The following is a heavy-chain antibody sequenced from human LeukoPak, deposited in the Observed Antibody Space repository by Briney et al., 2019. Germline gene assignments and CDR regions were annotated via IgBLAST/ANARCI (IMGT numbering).Heavy chain of an antibody. J-gene: IGHJ4*02. CDR3: AKEGTGYGDYPYFFDY. Sequence: GGSLRLSCAASGFTFSDSGMHWVRQAPGKGLEWVAIISFDGSRRFYADSVRGRFTVSRDNSKNTLFLQMDSLSADDTGVYYCAKEGTGYGDYPYFFDYWGQGTLVTVSS. V-gene: IGHV3-30*18. CDR1: GFTFSDSG. D-gene: IGHD4-17*01. CDR2: ISFDGSRR.